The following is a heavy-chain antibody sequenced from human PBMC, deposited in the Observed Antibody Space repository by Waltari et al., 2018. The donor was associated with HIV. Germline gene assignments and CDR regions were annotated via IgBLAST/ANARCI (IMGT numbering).Heavy chain of an antibody. V-gene: IGHV3-30*18. CDR2: ISYDGDQ. D-gene: IGHD1-26*01. CDR3: AKVAGRSGSYSHYYYGMDV. CDR1: GFALKNFA. J-gene: IGHJ6*02. Sequence: QAQLVESGGGVVQPGGSLRLYWAASGFALKNFAIHWVRQAPGKGLEWVAVISYDGDQYYADSVKVRFTISRDNSKKSLFLQMSSLRPEDSAVYYCAKVAGRSGSYSHYYYGMDVWGQGTTVTVS.